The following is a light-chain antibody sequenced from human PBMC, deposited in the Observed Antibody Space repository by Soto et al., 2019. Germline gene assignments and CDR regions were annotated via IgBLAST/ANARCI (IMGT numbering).Light chain of an antibody. J-gene: IGKJ1*01. V-gene: IGKV3-20*01. Sequence: EIVLTQSPGTLSLSPGERATLSCRASQSVPSNFLAWYQKKPGQAPILLIYGVSRRATGIPDRFSGSGSGTDFTLTISRLEPEDFAVYYCQQYDSSWTFGQGTKVEI. CDR1: QSVPSNF. CDR2: GVS. CDR3: QQYDSSWT.